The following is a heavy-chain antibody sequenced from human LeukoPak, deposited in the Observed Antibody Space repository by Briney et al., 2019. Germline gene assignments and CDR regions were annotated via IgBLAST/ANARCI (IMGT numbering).Heavy chain of an antibody. J-gene: IGHJ4*02. D-gene: IGHD4-17*01. CDR1: GGSITSSSYY. CDR3: ARGYGDFRVEGRYFHS. Sequence: SETLSLTCTVSGGSITSSSYYWGWIRQPPGKGLEWIGNIYYSGRTYYNPSLKSRVSISVDTSKNQFSLKLSSVTAADTAVYYCARGYGDFRVEGRYFHSWGQGTLVTVSS. CDR2: IYYSGRT. V-gene: IGHV4-39*07.